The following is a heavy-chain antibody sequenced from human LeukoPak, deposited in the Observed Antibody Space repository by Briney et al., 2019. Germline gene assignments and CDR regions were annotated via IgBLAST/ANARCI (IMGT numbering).Heavy chain of an antibody. V-gene: IGHV3-23*01. D-gene: IGHD5-18*01. CDR2: IYGSGCSA. J-gene: IGHJ4*02. Sequence: PGGSLRLSCAASGFTFSSYPMSWVRRAPGKGLEWVSAIYGSGCSAHYADSVKGRFTISKDNHKNTLYLQMNSLRAEDTAVYYCARHGYSSPLDYWGQGTLVTVSS. CDR3: ARHGYSSPLDY. CDR1: GFTFSSYP.